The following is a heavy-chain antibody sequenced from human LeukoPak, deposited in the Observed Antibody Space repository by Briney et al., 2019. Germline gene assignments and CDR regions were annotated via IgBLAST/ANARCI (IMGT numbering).Heavy chain of an antibody. CDR2: IYHSGST. Sequence: PSETLSFTCAVSGYSIGSGYYWGWIRQPPGKGLEWIGSIYHSGSTYYNPSLKSRVTISVDTSKNQFSLKLSSVTAADTAVYYCARQGLYYYDRSCPDAFDIWGQGTMVTVSS. J-gene: IGHJ3*02. V-gene: IGHV4-38-2*01. CDR1: GYSIGSGYY. D-gene: IGHD3-22*01. CDR3: ARQGLYYYDRSCPDAFDI.